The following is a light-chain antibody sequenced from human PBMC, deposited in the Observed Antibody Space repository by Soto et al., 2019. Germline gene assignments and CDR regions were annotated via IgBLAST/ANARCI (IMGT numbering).Light chain of an antibody. Sequence: EIVMTQSPATVSVSPGERATLSCRASQSVSNNLAWYQQRPGQPPRLLIYDASTRATDIPARFSGGGSGTEFTLTISSLQSEDFAVYYCQQYNNWPYTFGQGTKLQIK. V-gene: IGKV3-15*01. J-gene: IGKJ2*01. CDR3: QQYNNWPYT. CDR1: QSVSNN. CDR2: DAS.